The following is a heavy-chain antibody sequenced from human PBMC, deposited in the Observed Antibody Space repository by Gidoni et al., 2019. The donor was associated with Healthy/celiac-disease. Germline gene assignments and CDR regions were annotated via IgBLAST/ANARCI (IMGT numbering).Heavy chain of an antibody. V-gene: IGHV3-30-3*01. CDR1: GFTFSSYA. CDR2: ISYDGSNK. Sequence: QVQLVESGGGVVQPGRSLRLSCAASGFTFSSYAMHWVRQAPGKGLEGVAVISYDGSNKYSADSVKGRFTISRDNSKNTLYLQMNSLRAEDTAVYYGAREYYYDSSGPNPRIDAFDIWGQGTMVTVSS. CDR3: AREYYYDSSGPNPRIDAFDI. D-gene: IGHD3-22*01. J-gene: IGHJ3*02.